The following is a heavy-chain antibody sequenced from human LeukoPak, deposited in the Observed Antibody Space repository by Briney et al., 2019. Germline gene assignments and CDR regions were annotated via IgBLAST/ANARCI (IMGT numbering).Heavy chain of an antibody. CDR1: GGSISSYY. V-gene: IGHV4-59*08. D-gene: IGHD3-10*01. J-gene: IGHJ4*02. CDR2: IYYSGST. Sequence: SETLSLTCTVSGGSISSYYWSWIRQPPGKGLEWIGYIYYSGSTNYNPSLKSRVTISLDTSKNQFSLKLSSVTAADTAVYYCARLWYYGSGSPTFDYWGQGILVTVSS. CDR3: ARLWYYGSGSPTFDY.